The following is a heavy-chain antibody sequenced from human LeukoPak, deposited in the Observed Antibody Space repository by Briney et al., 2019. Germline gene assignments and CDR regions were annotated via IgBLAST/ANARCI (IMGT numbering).Heavy chain of an antibody. CDR1: GGSFSAYY. J-gene: IGHJ6*02. V-gene: IGHV4-34*01. CDR2: ISHSGST. D-gene: IGHD6-6*01. Sequence: SETLSLTCAVYGGSFSAYYWSWIRQPPGKGLEWIGEISHSGSTKYNPSLKSRVTISVDTSKNQFSLKLSSVTAADTAVYYCARGRLRQLVQKVYYYGMDVWGQGTTVTVSS. CDR3: ARGRLRQLVQKVYYYGMDV.